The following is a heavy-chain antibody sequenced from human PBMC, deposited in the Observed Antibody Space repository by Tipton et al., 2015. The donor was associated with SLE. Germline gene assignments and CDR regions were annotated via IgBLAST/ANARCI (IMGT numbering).Heavy chain of an antibody. J-gene: IGHJ3*02. V-gene: IGHV1-8*02. CDR3: ARGGTGWAYDAFDI. D-gene: IGHD6-19*01. CDR1: GYTFTSYD. Sequence: QLVQSGSELKKPGASVKVSCKASGYTFTSYDINWVRQATGQGLEWMGWMSPNSGNTAYAQKFQGRVTMTRNTSVSTAYMELTSLRSEDTAVYYCARGGTGWAYDAFDIWGQGTMITVSS. CDR2: MSPNSGNT.